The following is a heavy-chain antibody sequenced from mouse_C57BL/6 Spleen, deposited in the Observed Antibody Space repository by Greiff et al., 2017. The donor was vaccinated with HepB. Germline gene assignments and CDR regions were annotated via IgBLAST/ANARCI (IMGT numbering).Heavy chain of an antibody. Sequence: QVQLQQPGAELVMPGASVKLSCKASGYTFTSYWMHWVKQRPGQGLEWIGEIDPSDSYTNYNQKFKGKSTLTVDKSSSTAYMQLSSLTSEDSAVYYGAKGDGYYEYFDVWGTGTTVTVSS. D-gene: IGHD2-3*01. CDR1: GYTFTSYW. CDR3: AKGDGYYEYFDV. J-gene: IGHJ1*03. V-gene: IGHV1-69*01. CDR2: IDPSDSYT.